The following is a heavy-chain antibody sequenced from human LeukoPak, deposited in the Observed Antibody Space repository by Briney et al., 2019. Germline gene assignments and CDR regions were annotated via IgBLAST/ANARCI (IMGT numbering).Heavy chain of an antibody. Sequence: GGSLRLSCAASGFTFSSYAMSWVRQAPGKGLEWVSAISGSGGSTYYADSVKGRFTISRDNCKNTLYLQMNSLRAEDTAVYYCAKEITMVRGVKPNWFDPWGQGTLVTVSS. CDR2: ISGSGGST. V-gene: IGHV3-23*01. J-gene: IGHJ5*02. D-gene: IGHD3-10*01. CDR1: GFTFSSYA. CDR3: AKEITMVRGVKPNWFDP.